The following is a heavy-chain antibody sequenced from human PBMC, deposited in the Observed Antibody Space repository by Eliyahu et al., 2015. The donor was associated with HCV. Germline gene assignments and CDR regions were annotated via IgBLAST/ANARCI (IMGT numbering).Heavy chain of an antibody. J-gene: IGHJ4*02. Sequence: EVQLVESGGGLIQPGGSLRLSCAASGFTVSSNFVTWVRQAPGQGLDWVSVLYPDGSTYYADSLKGRFTISRDNSKNTVYLQMISLRAEDTAVYYSARAFEYGPFDHWGQGTLVAVSS. CDR2: LYPDGST. CDR1: GFTVSSNF. D-gene: IGHD3-10*01. V-gene: IGHV3-53*01. CDR3: ARAFEYGPFDH.